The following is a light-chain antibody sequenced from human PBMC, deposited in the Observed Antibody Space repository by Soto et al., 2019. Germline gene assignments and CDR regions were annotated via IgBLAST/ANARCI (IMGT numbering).Light chain of an antibody. CDR1: QSVSSN. CDR3: QQYNNWPVT. CDR2: GAS. Sequence: EIVMTQSPATLSVSPGERATLSCRASQSVSSNLAWYQQKPXQAPRLLIYGASTRATGIPARFSGSGSGTEFTLTISSLQSEDFAVYYCQQYNNWPVTFGQGTKLEIK. J-gene: IGKJ2*01. V-gene: IGKV3-15*01.